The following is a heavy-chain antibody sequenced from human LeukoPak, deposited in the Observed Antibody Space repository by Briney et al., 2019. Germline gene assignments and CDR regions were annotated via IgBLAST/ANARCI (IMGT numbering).Heavy chain of an antibody. Sequence: SETLSLTCTVSGGSISSYYWSWIRQPPGKGLEWIGYIYYSGSTNYNPSLKSRVTISVDTSKNQFSLKLSSVTAADTAVYYCARLGKGHWFDPWGQGTLVTVSS. CDR2: IYYSGST. J-gene: IGHJ5*02. CDR3: ARLGKGHWFDP. CDR1: GGSISSYY. D-gene: IGHD7-27*01. V-gene: IGHV4-59*08.